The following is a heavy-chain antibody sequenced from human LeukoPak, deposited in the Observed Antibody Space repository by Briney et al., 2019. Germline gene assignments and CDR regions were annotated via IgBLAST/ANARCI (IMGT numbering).Heavy chain of an antibody. Sequence: ASVKVSCKASGYILTNYAIHWVRQAPGQRLEWMGWTNDGNGNTKYSQEFQGRVTITRDTSANTAYMELSSLRSEDMAVYYCARSAEGYCSGASCSEYYFDYWGQGTLVTVSS. V-gene: IGHV1-3*02. CDR2: TNDGNGNT. CDR1: GYILTNYA. D-gene: IGHD2-15*01. CDR3: ARSAEGYCSGASCSEYYFDY. J-gene: IGHJ4*02.